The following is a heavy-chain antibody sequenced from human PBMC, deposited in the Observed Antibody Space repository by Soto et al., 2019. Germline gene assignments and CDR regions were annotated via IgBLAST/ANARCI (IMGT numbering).Heavy chain of an antibody. Sequence: EVQLLESGGGLVQPGGSLRLSCAASGFTFSSYSMSWVRQAPGKGLVWVSAISGNSGDIYYADPVKGRFTIPIDNSKNSLYLQMNSLKAEDTAVYYCQVINRIIAPNSHRPYWGQGTLVTVSS. V-gene: IGHV3-23*01. J-gene: IGHJ4*02. CDR3: QVINRIIAPNSHRPY. CDR2: ISGNSGDI. D-gene: IGHD6-13*01. CDR1: GFTFSSYS.